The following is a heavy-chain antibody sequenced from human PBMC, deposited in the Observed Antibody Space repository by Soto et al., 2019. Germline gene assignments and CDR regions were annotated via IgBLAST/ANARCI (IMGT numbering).Heavy chain of an antibody. Sequence: QVQLVESGGGVVQPGRSLRLSCAASGFTFSSYAMQWVRQAPGKGLEWVAVISSNGGTKFYTDSSVKGRFTVSRDNSKNTLYLQMNSLRAEDTAVYYCAKDGGAAAAGTFDYWGQGTLVTVSS. CDR1: GFTFSSYA. CDR2: ISSNGGTK. D-gene: IGHD6-13*01. J-gene: IGHJ4*02. CDR3: AKDGGAAAAGTFDY. V-gene: IGHV3-30*04.